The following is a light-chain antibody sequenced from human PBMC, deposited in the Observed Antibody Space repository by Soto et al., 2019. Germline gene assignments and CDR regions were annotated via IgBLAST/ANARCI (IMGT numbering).Light chain of an antibody. Sequence: QSVLTQPPSASGSPGQSGTISCTGTSSDVGGYDYVSWYQQHPGKAPKLMIYEVSERPSGVPDRFSGSKSGNTASLTVSGLQAEDEADYYCSSYAGSNNWVFGGGTKLTVL. CDR1: SSDVGGYDY. V-gene: IGLV2-8*01. CDR2: EVS. J-gene: IGLJ3*02. CDR3: SSYAGSNNWV.